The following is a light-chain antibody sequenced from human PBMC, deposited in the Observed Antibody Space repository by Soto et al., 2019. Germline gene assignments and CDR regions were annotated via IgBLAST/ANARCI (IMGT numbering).Light chain of an antibody. J-gene: IGKJ1*01. CDR2: VAS. Sequence: EIVMTQSPATLSVSPGERATLSCRASQSVSSNLAWYQQKPGQAPRLLIYVASTRATGIPARFSGSGSGTEFTLTISSLQSEDFAVYYCRQYNNWPGTFGQGTKVEIK. V-gene: IGKV3-15*01. CDR3: RQYNNWPGT. CDR1: QSVSSN.